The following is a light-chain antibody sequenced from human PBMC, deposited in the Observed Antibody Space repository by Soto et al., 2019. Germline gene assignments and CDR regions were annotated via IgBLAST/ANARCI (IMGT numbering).Light chain of an antibody. CDR2: GAS. Sequence: PPTRSVSTKARATLSCRASQSVSSKLAWYQEKPGQAPRLLIYGASTRATGIPARFSGSGSGTEFTLTISYLQSEDFGTYYCQQFYNYPRPFGQGTMVDIK. CDR3: QQFYNYPRP. CDR1: QSVSSK. V-gene: IGKV3-15*01. J-gene: IGKJ1*01.